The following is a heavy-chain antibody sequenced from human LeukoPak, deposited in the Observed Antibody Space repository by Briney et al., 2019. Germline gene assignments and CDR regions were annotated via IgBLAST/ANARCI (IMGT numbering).Heavy chain of an antibody. J-gene: IGHJ4*02. Sequence: GESLKISCKGSGYSFTNYWIGWVRQMPGKGLEWMGIIYPGDSDTRYSPSFQGQVTLSADKSISTAYLQWSSLKASDTAMYYCARLLSDFWSGFMHWGQGTLVTVSS. CDR2: IYPGDSDT. CDR1: GYSFTNYW. V-gene: IGHV5-51*01. D-gene: IGHD3-3*01. CDR3: ARLLSDFWSGFMH.